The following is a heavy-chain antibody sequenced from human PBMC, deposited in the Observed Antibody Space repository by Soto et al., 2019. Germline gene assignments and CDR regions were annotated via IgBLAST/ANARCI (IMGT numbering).Heavy chain of an antibody. J-gene: IGHJ2*01. V-gene: IGHV1-3*01. CDR1: GYIFTDYS. D-gene: IGHD2-21*01. CDR2: INAGSGCT. Sequence: QVQLVQSGAEVKKPGASVKVSCKASGYIFTDYSMHWVRQAPGQGLEWMGWINAGSGCTKYSQKLQGRVTITRDTTGTAAYMELTLRSSENTVVYYCTSGEALYGVHWYFDPWGRGTLVTVSS. CDR3: TSGEALYGVHWYFDP.